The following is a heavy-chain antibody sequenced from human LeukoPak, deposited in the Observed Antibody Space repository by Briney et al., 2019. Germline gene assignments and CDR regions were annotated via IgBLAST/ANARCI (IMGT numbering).Heavy chain of an antibody. D-gene: IGHD3-16*01. CDR1: GDSITSSDYS. V-gene: IGHV4-39*01. CDR2: IYYSGST. CDR3: ARRWGVPSAVDY. J-gene: IGHJ4*02. Sequence: KTSETLSLTCTVSGDSITSSDYSWDWIRQPPRNGLEWIGCIYYSGSTYYNPSLRSRITIYVDASRNQFSLKLSSVTAADTAVYYCARRWGVPSAVDYWAQETLVTVSS.